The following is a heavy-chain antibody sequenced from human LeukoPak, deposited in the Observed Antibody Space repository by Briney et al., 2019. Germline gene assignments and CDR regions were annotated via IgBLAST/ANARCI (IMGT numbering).Heavy chain of an antibody. CDR3: ARGSWWTTAGYFDY. Sequence: GGSLRLSCAASGFTFSSYWMHWVRQAPGKGLVWFSRINTDGSSTSYADSVKGRFTISRDNAKNTLYLQMNSLRAEDTAVYYCARGSWWTTAGYFDYWGQGTLVTVSS. V-gene: IGHV3-74*01. D-gene: IGHD2-15*01. CDR1: GFTFSSYW. J-gene: IGHJ4*02. CDR2: INTDGSST.